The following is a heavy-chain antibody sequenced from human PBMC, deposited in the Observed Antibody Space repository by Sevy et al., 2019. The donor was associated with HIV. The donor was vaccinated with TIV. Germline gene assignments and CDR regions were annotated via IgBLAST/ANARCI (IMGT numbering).Heavy chain of an antibody. V-gene: IGHV4-34*01. D-gene: IGHD2-2*01. CDR2: INHRGST. J-gene: IGHJ5*02. CDR1: GGSFSGYY. CDR3: ARAPPVVVVPGAPSWFDP. Sequence: SETLSLTCAVYGGSFSGYYWNWIRQTPGKGLEWIGEINHRGSTNYNPSLKSRVTISVDTSKNQFSLRLNSVTAADTAVYYGARAPPVVVVPGAPSWFDPWGQGTLVTVSS.